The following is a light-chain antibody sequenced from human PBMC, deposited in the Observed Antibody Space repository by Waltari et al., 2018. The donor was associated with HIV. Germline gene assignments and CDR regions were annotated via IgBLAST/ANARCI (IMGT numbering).Light chain of an antibody. J-gene: IGKJ1*01. CDR1: QSISSW. V-gene: IGKV1-5*03. Sequence: DIQMTQSPSTLSASVADRVTITCRASQSISSWLAWYQQKPGKAPKLLIYKASSLKSGVPSRFSGSGSGTEFTLTISSLQPDDFATYYCQQYNSYSVTFGQGTKVEIK. CDR3: QQYNSYSVT. CDR2: KAS.